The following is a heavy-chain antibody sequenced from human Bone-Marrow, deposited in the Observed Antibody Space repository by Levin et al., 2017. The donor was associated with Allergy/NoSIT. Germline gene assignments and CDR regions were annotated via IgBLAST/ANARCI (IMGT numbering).Heavy chain of an antibody. CDR3: ARDQKDSSGYYWDY. Sequence: PGGSLRLSCAASGFIFSGYTMSWVRQAPGKGLQWVSAISGSGDSTYYADSVKGQFTISRDNSKNTLYMHMNSLTVEDTAIYYCARDQKDSSGYYWDYWGQGILVSVSS. V-gene: IGHV3-23*01. D-gene: IGHD3-22*01. CDR2: ISGSGDST. CDR1: GFIFSGYT. J-gene: IGHJ4*02.